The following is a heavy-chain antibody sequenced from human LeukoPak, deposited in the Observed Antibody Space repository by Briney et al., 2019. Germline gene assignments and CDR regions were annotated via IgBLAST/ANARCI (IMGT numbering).Heavy chain of an antibody. CDR2: IFSHGET. Sequence: GGSLRLSCAASGFTVGNNCMNWVRQAPGKGLEWVSLIFSHGETSYADSVKGRFAISRDNSKNTLYLQMNGLRVEDTAVYYCARDPPAVSINTYAWGQGTLVTVSS. D-gene: IGHD2-8*01. CDR3: ARDPPAVSINTYA. CDR1: GFTVGNNC. V-gene: IGHV3-66*01. J-gene: IGHJ4*02.